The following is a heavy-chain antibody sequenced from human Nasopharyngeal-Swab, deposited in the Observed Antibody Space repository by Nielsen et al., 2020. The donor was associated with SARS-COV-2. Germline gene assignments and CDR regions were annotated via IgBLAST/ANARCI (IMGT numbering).Heavy chain of an antibody. CDR1: GFTFSSYG. CDR2: IWYDGSNK. Sequence: GESLKISCAASGFTFSSYGVHWVRQAPGKGLEWVAVIWYDGSNKYYADSVKGRFTISRDNSKNTLYLQMNSLRAEDTAVYYCARDFDPANLIVATMGYWGQGTLVTVSS. D-gene: IGHD5-12*01. CDR3: ARDFDPANLIVATMGY. V-gene: IGHV3-33*01. J-gene: IGHJ4*02.